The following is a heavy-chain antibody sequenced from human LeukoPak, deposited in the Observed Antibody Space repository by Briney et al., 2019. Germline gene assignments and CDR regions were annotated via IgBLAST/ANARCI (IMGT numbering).Heavy chain of an antibody. V-gene: IGHV3-23*01. J-gene: IGHJ4*02. CDR2: LSGGGDSR. CDR3: AKAVRSMVTGGGYFDS. D-gene: IGHD3-10*01. CDR1: GFAFSNYA. Sequence: GGSLRLSCAASGFAFSNYAMSWVRQAPGKGLEWVSSLSGGGDSRYYADSVMGRFTISRDNSKNTLYLQMNSLRAEDTAAYYCAKAVRSMVTGGGYFDSWGQGPLVTVSS.